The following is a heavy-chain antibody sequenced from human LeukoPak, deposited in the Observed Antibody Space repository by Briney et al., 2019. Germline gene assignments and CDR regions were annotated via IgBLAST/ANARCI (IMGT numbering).Heavy chain of an antibody. CDR3: AKGSPFDY. CDR2: ISYDGSNK. V-gene: IGHV3-30*18. J-gene: IGHJ4*02. CDR1: GFTFSSYG. Sequence: PGRSLRLSCAASGFTFSSYGMHWVRQAPGKGLEWVAVISYDGSNKYYADSVKGRFTISRDNSKNTLYLQMNSLRAEDTAVYYCAKGSPFDYWGQGTLVTVPS. D-gene: IGHD1-26*01.